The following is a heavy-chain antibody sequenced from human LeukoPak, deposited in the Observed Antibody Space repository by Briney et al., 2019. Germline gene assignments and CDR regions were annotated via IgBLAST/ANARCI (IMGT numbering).Heavy chain of an antibody. V-gene: IGHV4-59*01. D-gene: IGHD2-21*02. CDR2: IYYSGST. CDR3: SRLLCGGDCYPDY. J-gene: IGHJ4*02. Sequence: PSETLSLTCTVSGGSISSYYWSWIRQPPGKGLEWIGYIYYSGSTNYNPSLKSRVTISVDTSKNQFSLKLSSVTAADTAVYYCSRLLCGGDCYPDYWGQGTLVTVSP. CDR1: GGSISSYY.